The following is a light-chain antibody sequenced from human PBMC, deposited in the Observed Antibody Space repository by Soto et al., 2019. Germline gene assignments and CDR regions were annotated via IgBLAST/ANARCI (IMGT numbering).Light chain of an antibody. CDR1: QDISNY. CDR3: QQRSHWPRT. CDR2: DAS. Sequence: DIQMTQSPSSLSASVGDRVTITCQASQDISNYLNWYQQKPGKAPKLLIYDASNLETGVPSRFSGSGSGTDFTFTISRLQPEDIATYYCQQRSHWPRTFGGGTKVDIK. J-gene: IGKJ4*01. V-gene: IGKV1-33*01.